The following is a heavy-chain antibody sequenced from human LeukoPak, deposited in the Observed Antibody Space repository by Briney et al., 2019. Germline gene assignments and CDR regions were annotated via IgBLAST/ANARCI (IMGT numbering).Heavy chain of an antibody. CDR3: AKTGYSNYFYYYYMDV. CDR1: GFTFSSYA. D-gene: IGHD4-11*01. Sequence: PGGSLRLSCAASGFTFSSYAMSWVRQAPGKGLEWVSAISGSGGSTYYADSVKGRFTISRDNSKNTLYLQMNSLRAEDTAVYYCAKTGYSNYFYYYYMDVWGKGTTVTVSS. V-gene: IGHV3-23*01. CDR2: ISGSGGST. J-gene: IGHJ6*03.